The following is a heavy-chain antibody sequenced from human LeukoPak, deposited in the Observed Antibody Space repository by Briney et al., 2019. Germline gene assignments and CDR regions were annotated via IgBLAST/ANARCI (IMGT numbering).Heavy chain of an antibody. CDR1: GFTFSSYA. Sequence: GGSLRLSCAASGFTFSSYAMSWVRQAPGKGLEWVSAISGSGGSTYYADSVKGRFTISRDNSKNTLYLQMNSLRAEDTAVYCCAKYYYGSGSPWIDAFDIWGQGTMVTVSS. CDR3: AKYYYGSGSPWIDAFDI. CDR2: ISGSGGST. V-gene: IGHV3-23*01. J-gene: IGHJ3*02. D-gene: IGHD3-10*01.